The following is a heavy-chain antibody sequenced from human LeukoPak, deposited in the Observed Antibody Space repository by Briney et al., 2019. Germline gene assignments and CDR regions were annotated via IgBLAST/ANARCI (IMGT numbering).Heavy chain of an antibody. V-gene: IGHV3-74*01. D-gene: IGHD2/OR15-2a*01. CDR3: VSFYETY. J-gene: IGHJ4*02. Sequence: PGGSLRLSCAASGNYWMHWVRQAPGKGLVWVSHINSDGGWTGYADSVKGRFTISKDNAKNTVYLQMNSLRAEDTAVYYCVSFYETYWGRGTLVTVSS. CDR2: INSDGGWT. CDR1: GNYW.